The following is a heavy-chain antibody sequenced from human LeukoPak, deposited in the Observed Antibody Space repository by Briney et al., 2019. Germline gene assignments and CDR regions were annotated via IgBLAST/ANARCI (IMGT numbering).Heavy chain of an antibody. D-gene: IGHD2-2*01. CDR3: ARVPSDCSTDNCYSLNYFDY. CDR2: MNPNSGNT. Sequence: ASVKVSCKASGYTFTSYDINWVRQATGQGLEWMGWMNPNSGNTGYAQKFQGRVTMTRNTSISTAYMELSSLRSEDTAVYYCARVPSDCSTDNCYSLNYFDYWGQGILVTVSS. V-gene: IGHV1-8*01. J-gene: IGHJ4*02. CDR1: GYTFTSYD.